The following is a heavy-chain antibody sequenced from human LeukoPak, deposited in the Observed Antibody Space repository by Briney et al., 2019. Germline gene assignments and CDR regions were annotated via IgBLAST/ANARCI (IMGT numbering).Heavy chain of an antibody. D-gene: IGHD1-1*01. V-gene: IGHV3-23*01. Sequence: GGSLRLSCAASGFTFSSYAMSWVRQAPGKGLEWVSAISGSGGSTYYADSVKGRFTISRDNSKNTLYLQMNSLRAEDTAVYYCAKQVQGYNWNDEGALDIWGQGTMATVSS. CDR1: GFTFSSYA. CDR2: ISGSGGST. J-gene: IGHJ3*02. CDR3: AKQVQGYNWNDEGALDI.